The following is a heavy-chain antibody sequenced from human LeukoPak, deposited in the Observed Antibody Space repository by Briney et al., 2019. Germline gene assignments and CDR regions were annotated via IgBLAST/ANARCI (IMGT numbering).Heavy chain of an antibody. Sequence: PSETLSLTCTVSGGSISSSSYYWGWIRQPPGKGLEWIGSIYYSGSTYYNPSLKSRVTISVDTSKNQFSLKLSSVTAADTAVYYCARDDGRTAMVYWGQEPWSPSPQ. V-gene: IGHV4-39*07. CDR2: IYYSGST. D-gene: IGHD5-18*01. CDR1: GGSISSSSYY. CDR3: ARDDGRTAMVY. J-gene: IGHJ4*01.